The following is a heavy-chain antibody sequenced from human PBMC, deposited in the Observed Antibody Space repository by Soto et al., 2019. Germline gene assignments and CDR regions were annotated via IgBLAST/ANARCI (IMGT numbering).Heavy chain of an antibody. CDR1: GGSISSGGYY. Sequence: QVQLQESGPGLVKPSQTLSLTCTVSGGSISSGGYYLSWIRQHPGKGLEWIGYIYYSGSAFYTPSLKRRVTISVDTSKNQFSLKLSSVNAADKAVYSCAREGGIVGATAADYWGQGTLVTVSS. CDR3: AREGGIVGATAADY. J-gene: IGHJ4*02. V-gene: IGHV4-31*03. D-gene: IGHD1-26*01. CDR2: IYYSGSA.